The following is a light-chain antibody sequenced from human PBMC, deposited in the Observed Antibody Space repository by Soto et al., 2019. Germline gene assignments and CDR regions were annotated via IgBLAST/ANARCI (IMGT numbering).Light chain of an antibody. CDR3: QQFSSYPLT. CDR2: DTS. V-gene: IGKV3-20*01. J-gene: IGKJ4*01. Sequence: EIVMTQAPGTLALSQGEIATLSLRASQSLSNSFIAWYQQKPGQAPRLLIYDTSSRATGIPDRFSGGGSGTDFTLTISRLEPEDFAVYYCQQFSSYPLTFGGGTKVDIK. CDR1: QSLSNSF.